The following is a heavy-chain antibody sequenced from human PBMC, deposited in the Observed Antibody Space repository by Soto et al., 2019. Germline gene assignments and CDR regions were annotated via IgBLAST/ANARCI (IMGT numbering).Heavy chain of an antibody. Sequence: GGSLRLSCAASGFSVSDYAMRWVRQAPGKGLEWVSSISGSGDGTYYGDSVKGRFTLSRDTSQKTLYLQMNNLRGEDTAVYFCTKSRRSVLMVYGFGGMDVWGRGTTVTVSS. CDR2: ISGSGDGT. D-gene: IGHD2-8*01. CDR1: GFSVSDYA. V-gene: IGHV3-23*01. J-gene: IGHJ6*02. CDR3: TKSRRSVLMVYGFGGMDV.